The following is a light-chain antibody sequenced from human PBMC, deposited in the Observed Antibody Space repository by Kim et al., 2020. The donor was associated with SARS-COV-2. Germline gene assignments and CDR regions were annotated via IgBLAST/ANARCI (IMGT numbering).Light chain of an antibody. V-gene: IGLV2-18*02. Sequence: QSVTISGTGTGNDVGGYSSHVSWYQQPPGSAPKLVISEVTQRPSGVPHRFSGSKSGNTASLTISGLQAEDEADYYCSSITRSGTYVFGTGTKVTVL. CDR3: SSITRSGTYV. CDR1: GNDVGGYSSH. CDR2: EVT. J-gene: IGLJ1*01.